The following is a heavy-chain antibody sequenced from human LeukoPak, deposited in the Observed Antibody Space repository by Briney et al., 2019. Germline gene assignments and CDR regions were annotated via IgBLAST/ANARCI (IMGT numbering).Heavy chain of an antibody. CDR2: ISGSGGST. J-gene: IGHJ4*02. V-gene: IGHV3-23*01. D-gene: IGHD3-10*01. CDR1: GFAFSTYS. Sequence: HAGGSLRLSCAASGFAFSTYSMSWVRQAPGKGLEWVSAISGSGGSTYYADSVKGRFTISRDNSKNTLYLQMNSLRAEDTAVYYCAMTGELLEYYFDCWGQGTLVTVSS. CDR3: AMTGELLEYYFDC.